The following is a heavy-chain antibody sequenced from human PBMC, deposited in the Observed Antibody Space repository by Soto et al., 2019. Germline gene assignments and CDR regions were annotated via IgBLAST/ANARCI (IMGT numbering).Heavy chain of an antibody. Sequence: SETLSLTCTVSGGSIGRYYWRWIPQPPGKGLEWIGYAYYSGSTKYNPSLKSRVTISVDTSKNQFSRKLSSVPAADTAVYYCAGKNGINATVSWFDPWGQGNVLTVSS. CDR1: GGSIGRYY. V-gene: IGHV4-59*01. CDR3: AGKNGINATVSWFDP. D-gene: IGHD1-20*01. CDR2: AYYSGST. J-gene: IGHJ5*02.